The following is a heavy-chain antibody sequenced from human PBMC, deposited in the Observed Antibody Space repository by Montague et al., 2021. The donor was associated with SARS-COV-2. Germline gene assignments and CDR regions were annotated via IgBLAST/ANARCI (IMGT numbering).Heavy chain of an antibody. D-gene: IGHD1-1*01. CDR2: ILYGNKRYN. V-gene: IGHV6-1*01. CDR1: GDSVVGHRGR. J-gene: IGHJ6*02. CDR3: TSGREGNYNVMDV. Sequence: CAISGDSVVGHRGRSEEHTSELPRHCELVCRILYGNKRYNDYAVSVRGRVTINTDTSKNQFSLQLNSVTPEDTAIYYCTSGREGNYNVMDVWGQGTTVTVSS.